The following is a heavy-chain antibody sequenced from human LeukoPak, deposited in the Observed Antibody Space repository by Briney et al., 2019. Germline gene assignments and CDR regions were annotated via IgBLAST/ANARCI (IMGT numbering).Heavy chain of an antibody. D-gene: IGHD3-10*01. Sequence: GGSLRLSCAASGFTFSSYAMHWVRQAPGKGLEWVAVISYDGSNKYYADSVKGRFTISRGNSKNTLYLQMNSLRAEDTAVYYCARDGLADGYYYGSGSYLDYWGQGTLVTVSS. V-gene: IGHV3-30*04. CDR2: ISYDGSNK. CDR3: ARDGLADGYYYGSGSYLDY. CDR1: GFTFSSYA. J-gene: IGHJ4*02.